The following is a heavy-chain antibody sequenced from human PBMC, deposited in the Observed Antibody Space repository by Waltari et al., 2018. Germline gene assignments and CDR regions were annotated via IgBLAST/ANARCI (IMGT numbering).Heavy chain of an antibody. D-gene: IGHD3-10*01. CDR2: IYYSGST. CDR3: ARDIDGSMDY. CDR1: GGSISSYY. J-gene: IGHJ4*02. Sequence: QVQLQESRPGLVKPSETLSLPCTVSGGSISSYYWSWIRQPPGKGLEWIGYIYYSGSTNYNPSLKSRVTISVDTSKNQFSLKLSSVTAADTAVYYCARDIDGSMDYWGQGTLVTVSS. V-gene: IGHV4-59*01.